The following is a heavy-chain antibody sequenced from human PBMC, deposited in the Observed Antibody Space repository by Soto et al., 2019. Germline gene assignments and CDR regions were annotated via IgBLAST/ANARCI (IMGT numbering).Heavy chain of an antibody. CDR3: AGLRGYAGSTIDY. D-gene: IGHD2-15*01. Sequence: SETLSLTCTVSGGSIISGYWSWIRQPPGKGLEWIGYISCNRNTDYNASPKNRVTTTVDNPKNQFSLRLSSVITAETAVYYCAGLRGYAGSTIDYWGQGTLVTVAS. CDR2: ISCNRNT. J-gene: IGHJ4*02. CDR1: GGSIISGY. V-gene: IGHV4-59*01.